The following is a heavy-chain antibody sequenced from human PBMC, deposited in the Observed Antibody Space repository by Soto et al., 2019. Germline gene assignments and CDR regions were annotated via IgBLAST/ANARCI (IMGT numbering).Heavy chain of an antibody. D-gene: IGHD2-2*01. CDR3: ARGEDILHVTAAMCIDN. Sequence: GGSLRLSCAASGFTFSSYSMNWVRQAPGKGLEWVSSISSSSSYIYYADSVKGRFTISRDNAKNSLYLQMNSLRAEDTAVYYCARGEDILHVTAAMCIDNWGQDTLVTVSS. J-gene: IGHJ4*02. CDR2: ISSSSSYI. V-gene: IGHV3-21*01. CDR1: GFTFSSYS.